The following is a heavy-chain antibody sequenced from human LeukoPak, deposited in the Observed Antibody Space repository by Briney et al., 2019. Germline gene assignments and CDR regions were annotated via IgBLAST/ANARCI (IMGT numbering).Heavy chain of an antibody. CDR2: IYYSGST. V-gene: IGHV4-39*01. Sequence: PSETLSLTCTVSNGSISSSGYYCDWIRQPPGKGLEWIGSIYYSGSTYYNPSLKSRVTISVDTSKNQFSLRLSSVTAADTAVYYCAISGYSDRSGYSFDYWGQGTLVTVSS. D-gene: IGHD3-22*01. CDR3: AISGYSDRSGYSFDY. CDR1: NGSISSSGYY. J-gene: IGHJ4*02.